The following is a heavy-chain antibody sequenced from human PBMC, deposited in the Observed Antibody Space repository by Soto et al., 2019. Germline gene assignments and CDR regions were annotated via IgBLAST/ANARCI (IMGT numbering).Heavy chain of an antibody. CDR1: GFTFRVYN. J-gene: IGHJ4*02. CDR3: ARERSAVTTPNSFNL. Sequence: EVQLVESGGGLVKPGGSLRLSCAASGFTFRVYNINWVRQAPGKGLEWVSSISADSTYIFYADSVKGRFTISRDNAKNSVFLQMNSLRAEDTAVYYCARERSAVTTPNSFNLWGKGTLVTVSS. V-gene: IGHV3-21*02. CDR2: ISADSTYI. D-gene: IGHD4-17*01.